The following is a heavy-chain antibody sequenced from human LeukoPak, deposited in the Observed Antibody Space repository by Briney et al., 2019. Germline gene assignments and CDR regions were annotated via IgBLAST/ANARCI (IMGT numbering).Heavy chain of an antibody. V-gene: IGHV4-4*07. CDR2: IYTSGST. CDR3: ARVGTVMVTIVAPYYMDV. J-gene: IGHJ6*03. D-gene: IGHD5-18*01. CDR1: GYSISSGYY. Sequence: SETLSLTCTVSGYSISSGYYWGWIRQPAGKGLEWIGRIYTSGSTNYNPSLKSRVTMSVDTSKNQFSLKLSSVTAADTAVYYCARVGTVMVTIVAPYYMDVWGKGTTVTVSS.